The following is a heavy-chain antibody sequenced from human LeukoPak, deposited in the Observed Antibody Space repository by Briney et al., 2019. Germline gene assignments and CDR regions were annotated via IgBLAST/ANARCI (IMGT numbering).Heavy chain of an antibody. CDR2: IYPGDSDT. Sequence: GESLKISCKGSGYSFTSYWIGWVRQMPGKGLEWMGIIYPGDSDTRYSPSFQGQVTISADKSISTAYLQWSSLKASDTAMYYCARHKYYYGSGSRHPFDNWGQGTLVTVSS. D-gene: IGHD3-10*01. J-gene: IGHJ4*02. V-gene: IGHV5-51*01. CDR1: GYSFTSYW. CDR3: ARHKYYYGSGSRHPFDN.